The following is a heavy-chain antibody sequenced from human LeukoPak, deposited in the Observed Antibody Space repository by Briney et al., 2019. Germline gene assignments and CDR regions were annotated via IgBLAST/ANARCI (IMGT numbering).Heavy chain of an antibody. V-gene: IGHV4-39*01. CDR3: ARQTYFYEASGHLNDN. CDR2: IYYSGSP. Sequence: SETLSLTCTVSGGSISSDSYYWGWIRQPPGKRLEWIGSIYYSGSPFYNPSLRSRVTMSVDTSKNQFALKLSSVTAADTAVYYCARQTYFYEASGHLNDNWGQGTPVTVSS. J-gene: IGHJ4*02. CDR1: GGSISSDSYY. D-gene: IGHD2-15*01.